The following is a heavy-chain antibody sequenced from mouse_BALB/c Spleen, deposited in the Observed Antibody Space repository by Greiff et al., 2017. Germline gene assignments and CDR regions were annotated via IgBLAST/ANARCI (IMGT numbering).Heavy chain of an antibody. Sequence: EVKLMESGGGLVQPGGSRKLSCAASGFTFSSFGMHWVRQAPEKGLEWVAYISSGSSTIYYADTVKGRFTISRDNPKNTLFLQMTSLRSEDTAMYYCARPSYTYYAMDYWGQGTSVTVSS. J-gene: IGHJ4*01. V-gene: IGHV5-17*02. CDR1: GFTFSSFG. D-gene: IGHD2-10*01. CDR2: ISSGSSTI. CDR3: ARPSYTYYAMDY.